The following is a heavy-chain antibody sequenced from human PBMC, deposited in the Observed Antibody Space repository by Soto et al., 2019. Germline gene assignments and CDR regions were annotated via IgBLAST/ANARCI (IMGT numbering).Heavy chain of an antibody. CDR1: GSIFNYAW. Sequence: EVQLVESGGGLLKPGGSLRLSSAASGSIFNYAWRIWVRQAPGKGLEWVGRIKSENDGGTRNYAAPVKGRFTISRDDSKNTLFLQMNSLKTEDTAVYYCTTFLGGSDWFKDYWGQGTLVTVSS. V-gene: IGHV3-15*01. CDR2: IKSENDGGTR. CDR3: TTFLGGSDWFKDY. J-gene: IGHJ4*02. D-gene: IGHD3-9*01.